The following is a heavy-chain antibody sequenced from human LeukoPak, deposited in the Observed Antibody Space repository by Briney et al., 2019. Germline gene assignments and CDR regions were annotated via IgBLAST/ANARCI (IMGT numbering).Heavy chain of an antibody. D-gene: IGHD2-15*01. Sequence: GGSLRLSYAASGLTFREYSMSWVRQAPGKGLEWVSNIRSNGGDTYYTDSVKGRFTISRDNSKNTLYLEMNSLRAEDTAVYYCAKGGYTTWFDPWGQGTPVTVSS. CDR3: AKGGYTTWFDP. CDR2: IRSNGGDT. V-gene: IGHV3-23*01. J-gene: IGHJ5*02. CDR1: GLTFREYS.